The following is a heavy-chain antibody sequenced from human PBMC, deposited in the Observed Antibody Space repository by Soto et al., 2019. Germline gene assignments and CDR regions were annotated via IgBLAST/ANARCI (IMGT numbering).Heavy chain of an antibody. CDR2: ISSSSSYI. D-gene: IGHD6-13*01. V-gene: IGHV3-21*01. CDR3: ARDDLAAPAFYGMDV. CDR1: GFTSSSYS. J-gene: IGHJ6*02. Sequence: PVGSLRLSCAASGFTSSSYSMNWVRQAPGKGLEWVSSISSSSSYIYYADSVKGRFTISRGNAKNSLYLQMNSLRAEDTAVYYCARDDLAAPAFYGMDVWGQGTTVTVSS.